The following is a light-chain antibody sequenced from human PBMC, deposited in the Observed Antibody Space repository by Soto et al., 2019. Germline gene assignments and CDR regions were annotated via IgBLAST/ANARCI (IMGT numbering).Light chain of an antibody. CDR3: QQSYITLFT. Sequence: DIQMTQSPSSLSASVGDRVTITCRASQTIIRYLNWYQQKPGRAPNLLIYAASSLHTGVPSRFSASGSGTEFTLTISSLQPEDSATYYCQQSYITLFTFGPGTRVEIK. CDR2: AAS. CDR1: QTIIRY. J-gene: IGKJ3*01. V-gene: IGKV1-39*01.